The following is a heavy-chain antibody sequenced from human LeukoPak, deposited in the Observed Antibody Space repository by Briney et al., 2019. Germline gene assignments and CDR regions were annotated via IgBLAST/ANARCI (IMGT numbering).Heavy chain of an antibody. CDR3: ARVEPYSYYFGMDV. J-gene: IGHJ6*02. CDR1: GGSISTYY. CDR2: IHDTGST. V-gene: IGHV4-59*08. Sequence: SETLSLTCTGSGGSISTYYWSWIRQSPGKGLDWIGYIHDTGSTNYNPSLKSRVSISVDRSKSQFSLHLSSVTAADTAVYFCARVEPYSYYFGMDVWGRGTTVTVSS. D-gene: IGHD1-26*01.